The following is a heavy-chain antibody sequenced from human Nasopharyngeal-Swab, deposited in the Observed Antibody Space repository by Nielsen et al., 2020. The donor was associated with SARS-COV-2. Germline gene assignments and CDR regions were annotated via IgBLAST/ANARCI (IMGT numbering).Heavy chain of an antibody. D-gene: IGHD5-24*01. CDR2: ISSSSSYT. V-gene: IGHV3-11*03. CDR3: AGGDGFPEGDY. Sequence: GESLNISCAASGFTFSDYYMSWIRQAPGKGLEWVSYISSSSSYTNYADSVKGRFTISSDNAKNSLYLQMNSLRAEDTAVYYCAGGDGFPEGDYWGQGTLVTVSS. CDR1: GFTFSDYY. J-gene: IGHJ4*02.